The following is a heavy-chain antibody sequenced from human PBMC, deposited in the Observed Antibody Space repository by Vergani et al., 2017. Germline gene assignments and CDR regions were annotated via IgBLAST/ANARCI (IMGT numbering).Heavy chain of an antibody. J-gene: IGHJ2*01. CDR2: IYNSGNG. D-gene: IGHD3-16*01. Sequence: QMQLQESGPGLVKASETLSLTCTVSGDSIISRSYYWGWLRQPPGKGLEWIGSIYNSGNGDSSSSLKSRVTISADTSKNQFSLRLTSVTAADTAVYYCASGKYYSDSTSHFRGRYFDVWVRGTLVTVPS. CDR1: GDSIISRSYY. V-gene: IGHV4-39*01. CDR3: ASGKYYSDSTSHFRGRYFDV.